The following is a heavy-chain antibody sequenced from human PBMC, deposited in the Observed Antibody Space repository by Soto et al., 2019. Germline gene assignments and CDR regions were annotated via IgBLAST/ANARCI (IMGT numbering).Heavy chain of an antibody. CDR1: GFTFSTFA. V-gene: IGHV3-23*01. J-gene: IGHJ4*01. D-gene: IGHD3-22*01. Sequence: GGSLRLSCAASGFTFSTFAMSWVRQTPGKGLEWVSSISGSPSSTYYADSVKGRFTISRDNSKKTLFLQMSSLRAEDTAIYYCSNDGYDSSGELYYFDFWGHGTLVTVSS. CDR2: ISGSPSST. CDR3: SNDGYDSSGELYYFDF.